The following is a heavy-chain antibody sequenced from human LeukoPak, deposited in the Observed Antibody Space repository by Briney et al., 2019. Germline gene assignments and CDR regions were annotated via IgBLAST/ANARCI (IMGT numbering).Heavy chain of an antibody. CDR3: ARSPIVVVVAATLDY. CDR2: INPNSGGT. V-gene: IGHV1-2*02. J-gene: IGHJ4*02. D-gene: IGHD2-15*01. Sequence: ASVKVSCKASGYTFTGYYMHWVRQAPGQGLEWMGWINPNSGGTNYAQQFQGRLTMTRDTSISTAYMELSSLRSEDMAVYYCARSPIVVVVAATLDYWGQGTLVTVSS. CDR1: GYTFTGYY.